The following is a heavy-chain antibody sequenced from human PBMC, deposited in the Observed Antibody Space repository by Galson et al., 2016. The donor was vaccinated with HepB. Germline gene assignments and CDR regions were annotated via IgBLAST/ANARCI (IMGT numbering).Heavy chain of an antibody. D-gene: IGHD3-10*01. CDR1: GFTFSSYS. Sequence: SLRLSCAAPGFTFSSYSMIWVRQAPGKGLEWVSSITSSSSYIYYADSVKGRFNISRDNAKNSLYLQMNSLRAEDTAVYYCARDYYGSDGMDVWGQGTTVTVSS. V-gene: IGHV3-21*01. J-gene: IGHJ6*02. CDR2: ITSSSSYI. CDR3: ARDYYGSDGMDV.